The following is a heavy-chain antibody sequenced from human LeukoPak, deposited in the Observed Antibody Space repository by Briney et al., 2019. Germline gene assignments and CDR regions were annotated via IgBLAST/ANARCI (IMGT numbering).Heavy chain of an antibody. J-gene: IGHJ4*02. V-gene: IGHV3-7*01. CDR1: GFTFSSYW. CDR2: IKQDGSEK. Sequence: GGSLRLSCAASGFTFSSYWMSWVRQAPGKGLEWVATIKQDGSEKYYVDSVKGRFTISRDNAKNSLYLQMNSLRAEDTAVYYCAKDSGSGWYKFDYWGQGTLVTVSS. CDR3: AKDSGSGWYKFDY. D-gene: IGHD6-19*01.